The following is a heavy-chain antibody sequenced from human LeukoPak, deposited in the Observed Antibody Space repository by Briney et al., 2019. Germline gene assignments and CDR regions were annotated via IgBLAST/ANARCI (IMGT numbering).Heavy chain of an antibody. CDR2: ISGSGGAT. V-gene: IGHV3-23*01. Sequence: GGSLRLSCAASGFTFSSYAMSWVRQAPGKGLEWVSAISGSGGATYYADSVKGRFTISRDNSKNTLYLQMNSLRAEDTAVYYCAKDLVGSGEKFFDYWGQGTLVTVSS. CDR1: GFTFSSYA. D-gene: IGHD3-10*01. CDR3: AKDLVGSGEKFFDY. J-gene: IGHJ4*02.